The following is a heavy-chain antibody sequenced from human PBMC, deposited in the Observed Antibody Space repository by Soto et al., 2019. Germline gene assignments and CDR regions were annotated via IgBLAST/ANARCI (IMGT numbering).Heavy chain of an antibody. CDR2: IWYDGSNK. CDR3: ARDRMVTTVYYYYGMDV. D-gene: IGHD4-17*01. V-gene: IGHV3-33*01. CDR1: GFTFSSYG. J-gene: IGHJ6*02. Sequence: ESGGGVVQPGRSLRLSCAASGFTFSSYGMHWVRQAPVKGLEWVAVIWYDGSNKYYADSVKGRFTISRDNSKNTLYLQMNSLRAEDTAVYYYARDRMVTTVYYYYGMDVWGQGTTVTVSS.